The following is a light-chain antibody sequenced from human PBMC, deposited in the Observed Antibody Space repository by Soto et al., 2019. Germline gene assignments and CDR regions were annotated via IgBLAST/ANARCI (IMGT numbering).Light chain of an antibody. CDR3: CAYTARTTLSWV. V-gene: IGLV2-14*03. J-gene: IGLJ3*02. Sequence: QSALTQPTSVSGSPGQSITISCTGVSSDIGGYNHVSWYQQHPGNVPRLIIYDVDNRPLGISNRFSGSQSGNTASLSISGLQAEDEADYYCCAYTARTTLSWVFGGATKVTV. CDR1: SSDIGGYNH. CDR2: DVD.